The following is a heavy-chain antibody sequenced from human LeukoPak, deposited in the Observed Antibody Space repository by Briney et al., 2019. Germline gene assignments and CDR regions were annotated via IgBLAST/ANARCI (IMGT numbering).Heavy chain of an antibody. V-gene: IGHV3-64*01. CDR2: ISSNGGST. CDR1: GFTSSNYT. J-gene: IGHJ6*02. CDR3: ARVSRAQGCKDV. Sequence: GGSLRLSCTASGFTSSNYTLHWVRQAPGKGLEYVSAISSNGGSTYYTSSVKGRFTISKDNSKNTLHLQMGSLRPEDMAVYYCARVSRAQGCKDVWGQGTTVTVSS.